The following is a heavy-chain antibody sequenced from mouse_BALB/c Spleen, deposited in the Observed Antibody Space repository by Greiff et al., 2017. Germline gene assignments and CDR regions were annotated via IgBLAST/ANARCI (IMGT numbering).Heavy chain of an antibody. V-gene: IGHV1S130*01. CDR3: ARRGYGSSYGYFDV. D-gene: IGHD1-1*01. J-gene: IGHJ1*01. CDR1: GYTFTSSW. CDR2: IHPNSGNT. Sequence: QVQLQQSGSVLVRPGASVKLSCKASGYTFTSSWMHWAKQRPGQGLEWIGEIHPNSGNTNYNEKFKGKATLTVDTSSSTAYVDLSSLTSEDSAVYYCARRGYGSSYGYFDVWGAGTTVTVSS.